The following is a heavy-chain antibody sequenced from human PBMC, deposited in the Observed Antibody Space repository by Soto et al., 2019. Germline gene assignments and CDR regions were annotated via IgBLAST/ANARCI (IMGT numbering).Heavy chain of an antibody. D-gene: IGHD4-17*01. Sequence: QVQLVESGGGLVKPGGSLRLSCAASGFTFSDYYMSWIRQAPGKGLEWVSYISSSSSYTNYADSVKGRFTISRDNAKNSLYLQMNSLRAEDTAVYYCERDFSTTVFDYWGQGALVNVSS. CDR1: GFTFSDYY. CDR2: ISSSSSYT. J-gene: IGHJ4*02. CDR3: ERDFSTTVFDY. V-gene: IGHV3-11*05.